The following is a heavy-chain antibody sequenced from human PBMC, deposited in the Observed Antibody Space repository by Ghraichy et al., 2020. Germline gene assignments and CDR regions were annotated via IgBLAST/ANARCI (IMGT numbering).Heavy chain of an antibody. CDR2: ISSSGSTI. D-gene: IGHD6-13*01. CDR1: GFTFSDYY. J-gene: IGHJ5*02. Sequence: GSLRLSCAASGFTFSDYYMSWIRQAPGKGLEWVSYISSSGSTIYYADSVKGRFTISRDNAKNSLYLQMNSLRAEDTAVYYCAREKNRQQLVRGAWFDPWGQGTLVTVSS. CDR3: AREKNRQQLVRGAWFDP. V-gene: IGHV3-11*01.